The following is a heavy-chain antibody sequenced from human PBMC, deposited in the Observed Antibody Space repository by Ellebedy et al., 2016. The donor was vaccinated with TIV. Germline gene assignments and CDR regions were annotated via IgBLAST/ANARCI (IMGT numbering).Heavy chain of an antibody. CDR1: GFTFGCCA. CDR2: ISNGGDT. J-gene: IGHJ3*01. D-gene: IGHD5-12*01. CDR3: VKARLQGSAYDV. Sequence: PGGSLRLSCAASGFTFGCCAMGWVRQAPGKGLEWVSVISNGGDTTYADSVKGRFTVSRDDSKNILYLQMNSLRVEDTALYYCVKARLQGSAYDVWGQGTAVTVSS. V-gene: IGHV3-23*01.